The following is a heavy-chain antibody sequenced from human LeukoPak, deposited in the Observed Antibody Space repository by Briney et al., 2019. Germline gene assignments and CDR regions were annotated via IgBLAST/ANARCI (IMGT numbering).Heavy chain of an antibody. CDR2: ISDDGSNK. CDR3: PKIGVGYTYGNGFAS. V-gene: IGHV3-30*04. J-gene: IGHJ4*02. D-gene: IGHD5-18*01. CDR1: GFSFSGYA. Sequence: GGSLRLSCAVSGFSFSGYAMNWVRQAPGKGLEWVALISDDGSNKHYADSVKGRFTTSRDDSKNTLYLQMNSLKTEGTAVYYCPKIGVGYTYGNGFASWGQGTLVTVSS.